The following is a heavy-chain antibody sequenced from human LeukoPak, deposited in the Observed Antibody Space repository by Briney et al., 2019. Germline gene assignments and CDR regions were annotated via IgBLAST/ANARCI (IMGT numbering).Heavy chain of an antibody. J-gene: IGHJ4*02. Sequence: PSETLSLTCAVYGGSFSGYYWSWIRQPPGKGLEWIGEINHSGSTNYNPSLKSRVTISVDTSKNQFSLKLSSVTAADTAVYYCAREGIAARSKWGQGTLVTVSS. CDR2: INHSGST. V-gene: IGHV4-34*01. CDR1: GGSFSGYY. D-gene: IGHD6-6*01. CDR3: AREGIAARSK.